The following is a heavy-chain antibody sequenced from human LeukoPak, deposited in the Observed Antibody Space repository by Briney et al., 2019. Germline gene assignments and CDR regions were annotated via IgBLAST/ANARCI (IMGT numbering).Heavy chain of an antibody. Sequence: SETLSLTCTVSRGSISSGNYYWSWIRQPAGKGLEWIGRFHTRGSTNYNPSLKSRVTISVETSKNEFSLKLRSVTAADTAVYYCARVTGYRIEDYFDYWGQGTLVTVSS. D-gene: IGHD6-13*01. CDR3: ARVTGYRIEDYFDY. CDR2: FHTRGST. CDR1: RGSISSGNYY. V-gene: IGHV4-61*02. J-gene: IGHJ4*02.